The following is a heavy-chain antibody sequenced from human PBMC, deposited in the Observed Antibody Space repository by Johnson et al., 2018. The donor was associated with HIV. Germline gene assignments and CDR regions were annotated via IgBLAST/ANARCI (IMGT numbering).Heavy chain of an antibody. D-gene: IGHD3-22*01. Sequence: QMLLVESGGGLVQPGGSLGLSCAASGFTISSYAMHWVRQAPGKGLEWVAVISYDGSNKYYADSVKGRFTISRDNSKSSLYLQMNSLRVEDTAIYYCVRDSFYYDYDSFDIWGRGTMVTVSS. CDR3: VRDSFYYDYDSFDI. V-gene: IGHV3-30-3*01. J-gene: IGHJ3*02. CDR1: GFTISSYA. CDR2: ISYDGSNK.